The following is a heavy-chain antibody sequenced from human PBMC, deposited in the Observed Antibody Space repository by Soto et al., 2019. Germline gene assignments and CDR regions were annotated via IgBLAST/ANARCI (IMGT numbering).Heavy chain of an antibody. Sequence: SLRLSCAASGFTFSAYEMHWVRQAPGQGLEWVSYISKSGGTTYYADSMKGRFTISRDDAKNSVYLQMSSLRPEDMAVYKCVREGHYYFDYWGQGALVTVSS. CDR2: ISKSGGTT. CDR1: GFTFSAYE. CDR3: VREGHYYFDY. J-gene: IGHJ4*02. V-gene: IGHV3-48*03.